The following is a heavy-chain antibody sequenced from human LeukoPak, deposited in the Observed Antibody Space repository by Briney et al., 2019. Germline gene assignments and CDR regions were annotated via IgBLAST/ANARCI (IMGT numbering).Heavy chain of an antibody. CDR1: GGSISSGGYS. CDR2: IYHSGST. CDR3: ARGEGFGENRFDP. V-gene: IGHV4-30-2*01. Sequence: PSETLSLTCAVSGGSISSGGYSWSWIRQPPGKGLEWIGYIYHSGSTYYNPSLKSRVTISVDRSKTQFSLKLSSVTAADTAVYYCARGEGFGENRFDPWGQGTLVTVSS. D-gene: IGHD3-10*01. J-gene: IGHJ5*02.